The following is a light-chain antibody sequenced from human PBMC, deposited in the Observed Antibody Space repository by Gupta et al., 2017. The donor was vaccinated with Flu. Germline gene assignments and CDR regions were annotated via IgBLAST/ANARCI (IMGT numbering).Light chain of an antibody. Sequence: HSVLTQPPSASGTPGQRFPISCSGSSSNIGSNTVNWYQQLPGTAPKLIIYRNNQRPSGVPDRFSGSKSGTSDSLAISGLQSEDEAEYYCAEWEDRLTGGVFGGGTKLTVL. V-gene: IGLV1-44*01. J-gene: IGLJ2*01. CDR2: RNN. CDR1: SSNIGSNT. CDR3: AEWEDRLTGGV.